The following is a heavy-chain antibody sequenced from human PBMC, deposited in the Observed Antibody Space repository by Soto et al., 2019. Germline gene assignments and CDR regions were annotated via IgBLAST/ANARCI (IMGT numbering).Heavy chain of an antibody. CDR1: GYTFTGYY. CDR2: INPNSGGT. CDR3: ARDLDDSSGYYVGCAFDI. D-gene: IGHD3-22*01. Sequence: ASVKVSCKASGYTFTGYYMHWVRQAPGQGLEWMGWINPNSGGTNYAQKFQGRVTMTRDTSISTAYMELSRLRSDDTAVYYCARDLDDSSGYYVGCAFDIRAQGTMVPVS. V-gene: IGHV1-2*02. J-gene: IGHJ3*02.